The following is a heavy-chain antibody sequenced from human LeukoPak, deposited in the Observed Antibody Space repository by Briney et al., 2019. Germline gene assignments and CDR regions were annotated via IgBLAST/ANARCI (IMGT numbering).Heavy chain of an antibody. J-gene: IGHJ4*02. V-gene: IGHV3-11*06. Sequence: GGSLRLSCAASGFTFSDYYMSWIRQAPGKGLEWVSTITSSSSDIYYTDSVKGRFTISRDNAKNSLYLQMNSLRAEDTAVYYCARFSKWNDGHDYWGQGTLVTVSS. D-gene: IGHD1-20*01. CDR1: GFTFSDYY. CDR2: ITSSSSDI. CDR3: ARFSKWNDGHDY.